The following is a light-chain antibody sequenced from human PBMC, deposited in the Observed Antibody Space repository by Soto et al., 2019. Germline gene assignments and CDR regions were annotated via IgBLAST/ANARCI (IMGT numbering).Light chain of an antibody. J-gene: IGKJ4*01. CDR1: QSVSSSY. CDR3: HQYGSSQN. V-gene: IGKV3-20*01. CDR2: GAS. Sequence: EIVLTQSPGTLSLSPGERATLSCRASQSVSSSYLAWYQQKPGQAPRLLIDGASSRATGIPDRFSGSGSGTYFTRTISSLEHEDFAVYYCHQYGSSQNFGGGTKVEIK.